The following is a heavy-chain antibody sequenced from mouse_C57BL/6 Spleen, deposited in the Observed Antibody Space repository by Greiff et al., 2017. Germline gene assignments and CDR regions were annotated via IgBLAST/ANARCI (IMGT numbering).Heavy chain of an antibody. CDR2: SRNKANDYTT. CDR1: GFTFSDFY. CDR3: ARDAGGNFDY. Sequence: EVQGVESGGGLVQSGRSLRLSCATSGFTFSDFYMEWVRQAPGKGLEWIAASRNKANDYTTEYSASVKGRFIVSRDTAQSILYLQRKALRAEDAAIYYCARDAGGNFDYWGQGTTLTVSS. V-gene: IGHV7-1*01. J-gene: IGHJ2*01.